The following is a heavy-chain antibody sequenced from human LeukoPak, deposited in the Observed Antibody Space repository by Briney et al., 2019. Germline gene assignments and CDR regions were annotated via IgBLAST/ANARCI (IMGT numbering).Heavy chain of an antibody. J-gene: IGHJ4*02. D-gene: IGHD2-2*01. V-gene: IGHV4-39*01. CDR3: ARLLIYCSSTSCHFDY. Sequence: PSETLSLTCTVSGGSISSRSHYWCWIRQPPGKGLEWLGSIYYSGSTSYNPSLKSRVTISVETSNNQFSLKLSSVTAADTAMYYCARLLIYCSSTSCHFDYWGRGTLVTVSS. CDR1: GGSISSRSHY. CDR2: IYYSGST.